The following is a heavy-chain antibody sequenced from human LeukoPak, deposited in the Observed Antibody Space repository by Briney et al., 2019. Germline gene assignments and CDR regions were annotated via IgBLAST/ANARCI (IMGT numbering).Heavy chain of an antibody. D-gene: IGHD3-22*01. CDR1: GGSFSGYY. V-gene: IGHV4-34*01. CDR3: ARGRYYYDSSGYYSRRQAAFDI. J-gene: IGHJ3*02. Sequence: PSETLSLTCAVYGGSFSGYYWSWIRQPPGKGLEWIGEINHSGSTNYNPSLKSLVTISVDTSKNQFSLKLSSVTAADTAVYYCARGRYYYDSSGYYSRRQAAFDIWGQGTMVTVSS. CDR2: INHSGST.